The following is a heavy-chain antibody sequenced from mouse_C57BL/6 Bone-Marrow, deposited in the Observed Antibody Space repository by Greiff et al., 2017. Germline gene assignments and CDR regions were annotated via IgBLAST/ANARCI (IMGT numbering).Heavy chain of an antibody. Sequence: VQLQQSGAELVRPGASVTLSCKASGYTFTDYEMHWVKQTPVHGLEWIGAIDPETGGTAYNQKFKGKAILTADKSSSTAYMELRSLTSEDSAVYYCTRGPYYYGSSAYCFDYWGQGTTLTVSA. CDR3: TRGPYYYGSSAYCFDY. CDR2: IDPETGGT. J-gene: IGHJ2*01. CDR1: GYTFTDYE. D-gene: IGHD1-1*01. V-gene: IGHV1-15*01.